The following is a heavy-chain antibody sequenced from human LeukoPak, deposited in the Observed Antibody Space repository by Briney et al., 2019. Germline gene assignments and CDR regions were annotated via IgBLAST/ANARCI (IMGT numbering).Heavy chain of an antibody. D-gene: IGHD6-19*01. CDR2: ISYDGSNK. J-gene: IGHJ4*02. CDR1: GFTFSSYA. V-gene: IGHV3-30*04. CDR3: AASGWDFDY. Sequence: PGGSLRLSCAASGFTFSSYAMHWVRQAPGKGLEWVAVISYDGSNKYYADSVKGRFTISRDNSKNTLYLQMNSLRAEDTAVYYCAASGWDFDYWGQGTLVTVSS.